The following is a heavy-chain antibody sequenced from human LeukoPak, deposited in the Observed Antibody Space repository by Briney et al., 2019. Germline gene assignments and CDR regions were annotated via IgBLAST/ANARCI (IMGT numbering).Heavy chain of an antibody. CDR1: GFTFDDYA. D-gene: IGHD6-19*01. J-gene: IGHJ6*03. V-gene: IGHV3-43D*04. CDR3: AKGISGYSSGWSVYYYMDV. Sequence: PGGSLRLSCAASGFTFDDYAMHWVRQAPGKGLEWVSLISWDGGSTYYADSVKGRFTISRGNSKNSLYLQMNSLRAEDTALYYCAKGISGYSSGWSVYYYMDVWGKGTTVTVSS. CDR2: ISWDGGST.